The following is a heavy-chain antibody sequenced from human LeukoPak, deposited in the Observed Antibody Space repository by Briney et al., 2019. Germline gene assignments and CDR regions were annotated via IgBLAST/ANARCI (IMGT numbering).Heavy chain of an antibody. CDR3: ARMVGAIAAAGGSTGPYYFYGMDV. CDR1: GFSLSTSGMC. D-gene: IGHD6-13*01. CDR2: IDWDDDK. V-gene: IGHV2-70*11. J-gene: IGHJ6*04. Sequence: SGPTLVNPTQTLTLTCTFSGFSLSTSGMCVSWIRQPPGKALEWLARIDWDDDKYYSTSLKTRLTISKDTSKNQVVLTMTNLDPVDTATYYCARMVGAIAAAGGSTGPYYFYGMDVWGGGTTVTVPS.